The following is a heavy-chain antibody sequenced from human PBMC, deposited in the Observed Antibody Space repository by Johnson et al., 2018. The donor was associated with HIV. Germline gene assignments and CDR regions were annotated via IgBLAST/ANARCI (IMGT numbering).Heavy chain of an antibody. CDR3: ARAPEVRGVDAFDV. J-gene: IGHJ3*01. Sequence: VQLVESGGGLVQTGGSLRLTCAASGLTFSTSWMNWVRQAPGKGLEWVSGINWNGGSTGYADSVKGRFTISRDNAKNSLYLQMNSLRAEDTALYYCARAPEVRGVDAFDVWGQGTVVTVSS. V-gene: IGHV3-20*04. CDR1: GLTFSTSW. CDR2: INWNGGST. D-gene: IGHD3-10*01.